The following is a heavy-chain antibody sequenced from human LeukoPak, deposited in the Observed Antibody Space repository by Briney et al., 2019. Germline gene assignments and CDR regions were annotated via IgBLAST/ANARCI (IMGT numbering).Heavy chain of an antibody. CDR1: GGSFSGYY. Sequence: SETLSLTCAVYGGSFSGYYWSWIRQPPGKGLEWIGEINHSGSTNYNPSLKSRVTISVDTSKNQFSLKLSSVTAADTAVYHCARGPLLYDFWSLQPRRNWFDPWGQGTLVTVSS. CDR3: ARGPLLYDFWSLQPRRNWFDP. CDR2: INHSGST. J-gene: IGHJ5*02. D-gene: IGHD3-3*01. V-gene: IGHV4-34*01.